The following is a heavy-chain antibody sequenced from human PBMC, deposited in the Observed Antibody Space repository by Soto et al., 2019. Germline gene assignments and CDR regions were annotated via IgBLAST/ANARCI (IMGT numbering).Heavy chain of an antibody. CDR3: AREAAVMAAAGPDY. J-gene: IGHJ4*02. CDR1: GYTFSTYG. Sequence: QVQLVQSGAEVKKPGASVKVSCEASGYTFSTYGISWVRQAPGQGLEWMGWISAYNGDTETNYAQKFQGRVTMTTDTSTSAAYMELRNLRSDDTAVYYCAREAAVMAAAGPDYWGQGTLVTVSS. D-gene: IGHD6-13*01. V-gene: IGHV1-18*01. CDR2: ISAYNGDTET.